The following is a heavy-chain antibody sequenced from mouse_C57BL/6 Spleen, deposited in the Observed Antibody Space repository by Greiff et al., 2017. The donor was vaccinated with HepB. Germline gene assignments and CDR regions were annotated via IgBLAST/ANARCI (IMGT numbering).Heavy chain of an antibody. CDR3: ARGGLPLYFDY. J-gene: IGHJ2*01. Sequence: VQLQQSGAELVKPGASVKLSCKASGYTFTSYWMQWVKQRPGQGLEWIGEIDPSDSYTNYNQKFKGKATLTVDTSSSTAYMQLSSLTSEDSAVYYCARGGLPLYFDYWGQGTTLTVSS. CDR2: IDPSDSYT. CDR1: GYTFTSYW. V-gene: IGHV1-50*01. D-gene: IGHD2-4*01.